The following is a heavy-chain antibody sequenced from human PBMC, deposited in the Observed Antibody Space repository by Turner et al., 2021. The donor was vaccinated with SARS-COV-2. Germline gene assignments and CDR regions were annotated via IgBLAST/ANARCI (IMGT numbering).Heavy chain of an antibody. Sequence: QVPLVQSGAAVKKPGASVQVSCKVSGYTLTELSMHWVRQAPGKGLEWMGGLDPEDGETIYAQKFQGRVTMTEDTSTDTAYMELSSLRSEDTAVYYCATGCPIVGASDYYYYYYGMDVWGQGTTVTVSS. J-gene: IGHJ6*02. D-gene: IGHD1-26*01. V-gene: IGHV1-24*01. CDR1: GYTLTELS. CDR3: ATGCPIVGASDYYYYYYGMDV. CDR2: LDPEDGET.